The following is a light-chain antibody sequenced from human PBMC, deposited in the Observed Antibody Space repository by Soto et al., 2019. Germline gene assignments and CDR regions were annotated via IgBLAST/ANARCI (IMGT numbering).Light chain of an antibody. V-gene: IGLV2-14*01. Sequence: QSVLTQPASVSGSPGQSITISRTGTSSDVGGYNYVSWYQQHPGKAPKLMIYEVSNRPSAVSNRFSGSKSGNTASLTISGLQAEDEADYYCTSYTSSSTQVFGGGTKLTVL. CDR1: SSDVGGYNY. J-gene: IGLJ3*02. CDR3: TSYTSSSTQV. CDR2: EVS.